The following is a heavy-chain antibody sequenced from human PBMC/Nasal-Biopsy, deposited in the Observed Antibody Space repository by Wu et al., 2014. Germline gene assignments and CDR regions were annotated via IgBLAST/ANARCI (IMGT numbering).Heavy chain of an antibody. V-gene: IGHV3-11*05. CDR3: ARGDHSGSGSYSPWFFDL. CDR2: ITSSSSYM. CDR1: GFTFSDYY. D-gene: IGHD3-10*01. Sequence: LRLSCAASGFTFSDYYMSWIRQAPGKGLEWISYITSSSSYMNYADSVRGRFTISRDNAKNSMYLQMNSLRAEDTAVYYCARGDHSGSGSYSPWFFDLWGRGSLVTVSS. J-gene: IGHJ2*01.